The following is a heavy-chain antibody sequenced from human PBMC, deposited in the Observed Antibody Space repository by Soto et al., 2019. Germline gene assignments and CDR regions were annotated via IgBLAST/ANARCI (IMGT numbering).Heavy chain of an antibody. D-gene: IGHD6-6*01. CDR2: IYYSGST. J-gene: IGHJ5*02. CDR1: GGSISSGGYY. V-gene: IGHV4-31*03. CDR3: ARAVTSSWWFDP. Sequence: TLSLTCTVSGGSISSGGYYWSWIRQHPGKGLEWIGYIYYSGSTYYNPSLKSRVTISVDTSKNQFSLKLSSVTAADTAVYYCARAVTSSWWFDPWGQGTLVTVSS.